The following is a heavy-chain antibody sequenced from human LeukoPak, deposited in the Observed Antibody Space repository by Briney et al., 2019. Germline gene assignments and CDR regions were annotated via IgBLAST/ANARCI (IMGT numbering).Heavy chain of an antibody. CDR1: GFTVSSNY. Sequence: GGSLRLSCAASGFTVSSNYMSWVRQAPGKGLEWVSVIYSGGSTYYADSVKGRFTISRDNSKNTLYLQMNSLRAEDTAVYYWARERGVNGRNIDYWGQGTLVTGSS. CDR3: ARERGVNGRNIDY. J-gene: IGHJ4*02. V-gene: IGHV3-66*02. D-gene: IGHD2-21*01. CDR2: IYSGGST.